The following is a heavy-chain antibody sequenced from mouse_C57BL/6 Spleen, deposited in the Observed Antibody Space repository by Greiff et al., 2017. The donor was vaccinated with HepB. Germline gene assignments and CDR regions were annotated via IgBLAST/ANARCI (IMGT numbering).Heavy chain of an antibody. CDR2: IYPRSGNT. CDR3: ARGITTVEHPFAY. D-gene: IGHD1-1*01. J-gene: IGHJ3*01. CDR1: GYTFTSYG. V-gene: IGHV1-81*01. Sequence: VKLQQSGAELARPGASVKLSCKASGYTFTSYGISWVKQRTGQGLEWIGEIYPRSGNTYYNEKFKGKATLTADKSSSTAYMELRSLTSEDSAVYFCARGITTVEHPFAYWGQGTLVTVSA.